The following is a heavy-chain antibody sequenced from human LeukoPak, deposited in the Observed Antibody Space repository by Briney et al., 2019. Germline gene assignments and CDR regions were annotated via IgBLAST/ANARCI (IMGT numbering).Heavy chain of an antibody. CDR1: GFTFSSYA. CDR2: ISYDGSNK. CDR3: ARDEAFDI. Sequence: AGGSLRLSCAASGFTFSSYAMHWVRQAPGKGLEWVAVISYDGSNKYYADSVKGRFTISRDNSKNTLYLQMNSLRAEDTAVYYCARDEAFDIWGQGTIVTVSS. J-gene: IGHJ3*02. V-gene: IGHV3-30-3*01.